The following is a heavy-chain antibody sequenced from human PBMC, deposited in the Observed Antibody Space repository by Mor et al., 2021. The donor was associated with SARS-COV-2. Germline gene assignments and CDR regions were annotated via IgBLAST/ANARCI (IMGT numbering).Heavy chain of an antibody. V-gene: IGHV3-23*01. Sequence: SGGSTYYADSVKGRFTISRDNSKNTLYLQMNSLRAEDTAVYYCAKGLEDDSSGYYYGYGYWGQGTLVTVSS. CDR2: SGGST. D-gene: IGHD3-22*01. J-gene: IGHJ4*02. CDR3: AKGLEDDSSGYYYGYGY.